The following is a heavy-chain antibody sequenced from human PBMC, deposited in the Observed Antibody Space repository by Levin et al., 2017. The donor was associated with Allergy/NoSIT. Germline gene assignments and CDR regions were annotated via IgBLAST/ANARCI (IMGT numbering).Heavy chain of an antibody. CDR1: GFTFSSSS. Sequence: LSLPCAASGFTFSSSSMNWVRQAPGKGLEWVSSISSSSSYIYYADSVKGRFTISRDNAKNSLYLQMNSLRAEDTAVYYCARDRSLYGDYRYYFDYWGQGTLVTVSS. J-gene: IGHJ4*02. CDR3: ARDRSLYGDYRYYFDY. V-gene: IGHV3-21*01. D-gene: IGHD4-17*01. CDR2: ISSSSSYI.